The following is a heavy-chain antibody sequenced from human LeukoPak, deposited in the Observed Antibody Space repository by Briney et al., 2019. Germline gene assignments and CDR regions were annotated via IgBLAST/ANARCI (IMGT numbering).Heavy chain of an antibody. V-gene: IGHV4-38-2*01. J-gene: IGHJ4*02. D-gene: IGHD4-17*01. Sequence: SETLSLTCAVSGYSISSGYYGGWIRQPPGKGLEWIASIFHSGSIYYNPSLKSRVTLSVDTSKNQVSLKLSSVTAADTAVYYCAVYGADTYFFDYWGQGTLVTVSS. CDR2: IFHSGSI. CDR3: AVYGADTYFFDY. CDR1: GYSISSGYY.